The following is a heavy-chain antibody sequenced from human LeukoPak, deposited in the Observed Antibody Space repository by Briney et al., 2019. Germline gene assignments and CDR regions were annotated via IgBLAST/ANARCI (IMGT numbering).Heavy chain of an antibody. CDR3: AVSNHEDLPEIDY. CDR2: IRYDGSNK. J-gene: IGHJ4*02. Sequence: PGGSLRLSCAASGFTFSSYWMHWVHQAPGKGLEWVAFIRYDGSNKYYADSVKGRFTISRDNSKNTLYLQMNSLRAEDTAVYYCAVSNHEDLPEIDYWGQGTLVTVSS. D-gene: IGHD1-14*01. CDR1: GFTFSSYW. V-gene: IGHV3-30*02.